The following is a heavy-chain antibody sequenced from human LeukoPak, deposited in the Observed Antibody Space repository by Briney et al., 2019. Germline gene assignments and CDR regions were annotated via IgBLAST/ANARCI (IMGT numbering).Heavy chain of an antibody. CDR3: ARLGYSSSDDY. CDR2: IYYSGST. J-gene: IGHJ4*02. CDR1: GGSFSGYY. D-gene: IGHD6-13*01. Sequence: SETLSLTCAVYGGSFSGYYWSWIRQPPGKGLEWIGYIYYSGSTNYNPSLKSRVTISVDTSKNQFSLKLSSVTAADTAVYYCARLGYSSSDDYWGQGTLVTVSS. V-gene: IGHV4-59*08.